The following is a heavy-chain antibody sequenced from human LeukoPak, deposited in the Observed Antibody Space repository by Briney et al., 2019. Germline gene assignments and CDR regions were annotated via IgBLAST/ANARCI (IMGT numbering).Heavy chain of an antibody. J-gene: IGHJ4*02. CDR2: IYYSGST. V-gene: IGHV4-59*13. CDR3: ASHSGWSDY. CDR1: GRSISSYY. Sequence: SETLSLTCTVSGRSISSYYWSWLRQPPGKGLEWLGYIYYSGSTNYNPSLKSRVTISVDTSKNQFSLKLSSVTAADTAVYYCASHSGWSDYWGQGTLVTVSS. D-gene: IGHD6-19*01.